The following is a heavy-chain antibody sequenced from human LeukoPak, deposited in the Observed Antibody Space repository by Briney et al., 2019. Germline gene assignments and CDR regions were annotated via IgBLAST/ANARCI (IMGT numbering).Heavy chain of an antibody. Sequence: PSETLSLTCTVSGGSISSYYWSWIRQPPGKGLEWIGYIYYSGSTNYNPSLKSRVTISVDTSKNQFSLKLSSVTAADTAVYYCASLIWFGELSPERGWFDPWGQGTLVTVSS. CDR1: GGSISSYY. D-gene: IGHD3-10*01. CDR3: ASLIWFGELSPERGWFDP. J-gene: IGHJ5*02. CDR2: IYYSGST. V-gene: IGHV4-59*08.